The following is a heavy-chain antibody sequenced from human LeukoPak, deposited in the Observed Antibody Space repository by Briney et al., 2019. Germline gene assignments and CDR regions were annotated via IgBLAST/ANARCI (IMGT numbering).Heavy chain of an antibody. CDR2: ISYDGSNK. D-gene: IGHD5-18*01. J-gene: IGHJ4*02. CDR1: GFTFSRLA. Sequence: GGSLRLSCAASGFTFSRLAMTWVRQAPGKGLEWVAVISYDGSNKYYADSVKGRFTISRDNSKNTLYLQMNSLRAEDTAVYYCAKKVDTALDYWGQGTLVTVSS. V-gene: IGHV3-30*18. CDR3: AKKVDTALDY.